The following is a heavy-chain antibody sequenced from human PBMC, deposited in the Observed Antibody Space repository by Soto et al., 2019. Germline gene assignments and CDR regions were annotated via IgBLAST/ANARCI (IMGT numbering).Heavy chain of an antibody. CDR3: ITDGPDVRAY. V-gene: IGHV3-15*01. J-gene: IGHJ4*02. D-gene: IGHD4-17*01. CDR1: GFTFSSYA. CDR2: IKSKTDGGTT. Sequence: GGSLRLSCAASGFTFSSYAMSWVRQAPGKGLEWVARIKSKTDGGTTDYATPVKGRFTISRDDSKNTLYLQMNSLKIEDTAVYYCITDGPDVRAYWAQGTQVTVSS.